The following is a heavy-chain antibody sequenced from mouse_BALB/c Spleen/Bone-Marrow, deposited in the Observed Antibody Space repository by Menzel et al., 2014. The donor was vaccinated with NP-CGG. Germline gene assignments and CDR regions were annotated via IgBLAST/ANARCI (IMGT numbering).Heavy chain of an antibody. CDR2: IDPETGGT. V-gene: IGHV1-15*01. J-gene: IGHJ3*01. CDR1: GFTFTDYK. CDR3: TIVAY. Sequence: QVPLKQSGAEVVRPGTSVALSFKGSGFTFTDYKKHWGEQTPVHGLEWIGLIDPETGGTAYNQRFKGKAIMTADKSSSTAYMDLRSLTSEDSAVYYCTIVAYWGQGTLVTVSA.